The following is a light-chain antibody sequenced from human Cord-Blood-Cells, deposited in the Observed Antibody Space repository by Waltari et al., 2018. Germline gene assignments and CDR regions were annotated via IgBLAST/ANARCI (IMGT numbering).Light chain of an antibody. CDR2: GAS. CDR3: QQYNNRPPLT. J-gene: IGKJ4*01. CDR1: QSVSSN. V-gene: IGKV3-15*01. Sequence: EIVMKQSPATLSVSPGERATLSCRARQSVSSNLAWYQQKPGQAPRLLIYGASTRATGIPARFFGSGAGTEFTLTISSLQSEDFAVYYGQQYNNRPPLTFGGGTKVEIK.